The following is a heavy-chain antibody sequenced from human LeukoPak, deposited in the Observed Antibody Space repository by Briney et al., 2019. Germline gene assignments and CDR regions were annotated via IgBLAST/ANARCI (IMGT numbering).Heavy chain of an antibody. V-gene: IGHV4-59*01. CDR3: ARVSYYYDLTIDY. CDR2: IYYSGST. J-gene: IGHJ4*02. Sequence: PSETLSLTCTVSGGSISSYYWSWIRQPPGKGLKWIGYIYYSGSTNYNPSLKSRVTISVDTSKNQFSLKLSSVTAADTAVYYCARVSYYYDLTIDYWGQGTLVTVSS. CDR1: GGSISSYY. D-gene: IGHD3-22*01.